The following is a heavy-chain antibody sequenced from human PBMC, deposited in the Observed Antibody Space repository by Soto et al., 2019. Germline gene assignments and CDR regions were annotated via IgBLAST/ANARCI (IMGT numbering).Heavy chain of an antibody. CDR2: TYYRSQLNN. CDR3: ARDFLHYNYYFDY. J-gene: IGHJ4*02. D-gene: IGHD1-20*01. Sequence: SQTLSLTCAISVDSVSSSGATWNLISQSPSRGLEWLGRTYYRSQLNNDYAVSLKSRITIKPDTSKNQFSLQLNSVTPEDTAVYYCARDFLHYNYYFDYWGQGNLVTVSS. V-gene: IGHV6-1*01. CDR1: VDSVSSSGAT.